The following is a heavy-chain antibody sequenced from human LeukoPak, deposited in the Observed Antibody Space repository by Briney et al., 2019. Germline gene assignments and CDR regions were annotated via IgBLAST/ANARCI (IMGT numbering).Heavy chain of an antibody. D-gene: IGHD5-12*01. CDR3: ARDGSRGYSGYDVTYNWFDP. Sequence: PSETLSLTCTVPGGSISSGGYYWSWIRQHPGKGLEWIGYIYYSGSTYYNPSPKSRVTISVDTSKNQFSLKLSSVTAADTAVYYCARDGSRGYSGYDVTYNWFDPWGQGTLVTVSS. V-gene: IGHV4-31*03. J-gene: IGHJ5*02. CDR2: IYYSGST. CDR1: GGSISSGGYY.